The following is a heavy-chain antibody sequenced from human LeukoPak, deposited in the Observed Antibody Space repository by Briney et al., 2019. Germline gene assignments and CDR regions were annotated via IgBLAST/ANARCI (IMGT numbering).Heavy chain of an antibody. Sequence: PGGSLRLSCAASGFTFSTYSMNWVRQAPGKGLEWVSYISSSSNTIYYADSVRGRFTLSRDNAKNSLFLQMNSLRAEDTALYYCATTPRHYDSPSAFDLWGPGTMVTVSS. D-gene: IGHD3-22*01. V-gene: IGHV3-48*01. J-gene: IGHJ3*01. CDR1: GFTFSTYS. CDR2: ISSSSNTI. CDR3: ATTPRHYDSPSAFDL.